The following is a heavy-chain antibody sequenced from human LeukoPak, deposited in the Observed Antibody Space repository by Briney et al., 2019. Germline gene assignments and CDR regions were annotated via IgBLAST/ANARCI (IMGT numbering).Heavy chain of an antibody. CDR3: VRGQTIDY. D-gene: IGHD3-3*01. CDR1: GFAFSNYW. CDR2: IKSDGSGI. V-gene: IGHV3-74*01. J-gene: IGHJ4*02. Sequence: GGSLTLSCTTSGFAFSNYWMYWVRHAPGKGLVWVSRIKSDGSGITYTDSVEGRFTISRDNVKNTLYLQMNSLRDEDMAVYYCVRGQTIDYWGQGTLVTVSS.